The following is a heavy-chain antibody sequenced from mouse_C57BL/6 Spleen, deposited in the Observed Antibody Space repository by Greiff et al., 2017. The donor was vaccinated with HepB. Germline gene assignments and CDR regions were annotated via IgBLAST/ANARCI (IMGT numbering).Heavy chain of an antibody. D-gene: IGHD1-1*01. J-gene: IGHJ2*01. CDR2: IYPGDGDT. CDR3: ARGGAITTVVEGDY. CDR1: GYAFSSYW. Sequence: VKLVESGAELVKPGASVKISCKASGYAFSSYWMNWVKQRPGKGLEWIGQIYPGDGDTNYNGKFKGKATLTADKSSSTAYMQLSSLTSEDSAVYFCARGGAITTVVEGDYWGQGTTLTVSS. V-gene: IGHV1-80*01.